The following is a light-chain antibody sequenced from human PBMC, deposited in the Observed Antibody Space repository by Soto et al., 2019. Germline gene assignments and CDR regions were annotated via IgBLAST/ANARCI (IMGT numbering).Light chain of an antibody. CDR3: QQYHNWPPQYT. CDR2: GAS. Sequence: EIVMTQSPATLSLSPGERASLSCRASQTISSNLAWYQQKPGQAPRLLIHGASTRATGVPARFSGSGSGTEFTLTITSLQSEDFAVYYCQQYHNWPPQYTFGQGTQLQI. CDR1: QTISSN. J-gene: IGKJ2*01. V-gene: IGKV3-15*01.